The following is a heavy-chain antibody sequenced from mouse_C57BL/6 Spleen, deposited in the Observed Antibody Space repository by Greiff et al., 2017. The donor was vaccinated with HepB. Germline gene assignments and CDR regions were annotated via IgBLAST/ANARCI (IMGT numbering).Heavy chain of an antibody. Sequence: VQLQQSGPELVKPGASVKISCKASGYAFSSSWMNWVKQRPGKGLEWIGRIYPGDGDTNYNGKFKGKATLTADKSSSTAYMQLSSLTSEDSAVYICARGYGNYDYAMDYWGQGTSVTVSS. J-gene: IGHJ4*01. CDR2: IYPGDGDT. V-gene: IGHV1-82*01. D-gene: IGHD2-1*01. CDR3: ARGYGNYDYAMDY. CDR1: GYAFSSSW.